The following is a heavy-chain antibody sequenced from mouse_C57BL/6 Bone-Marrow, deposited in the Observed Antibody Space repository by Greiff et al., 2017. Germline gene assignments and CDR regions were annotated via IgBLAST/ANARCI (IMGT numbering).Heavy chain of an antibody. V-gene: IGHV1-50*01. CDR1: GYTFTSYW. D-gene: IGHD4-1*01. CDR2: SAPSDSYT. Sequence: QVQLQQPGAELVQPGASVKLSCKASGYTFTSYWMQWVKQRPGPGLEWIGESAPSDSYTNYNQKFKGKATLTVDTSSRTAYMQLSSLTSEDSAVYYCARANFFYAMDYWGQGTSGTGSS. J-gene: IGHJ4*01. CDR3: ARANFFYAMDY.